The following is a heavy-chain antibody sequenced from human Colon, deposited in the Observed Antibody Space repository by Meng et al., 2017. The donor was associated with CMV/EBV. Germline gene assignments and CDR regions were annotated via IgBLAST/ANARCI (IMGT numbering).Heavy chain of an antibody. D-gene: IGHD3-16*02. CDR1: GGSISSSSYY. CDR2: IYYSGST. V-gene: IGHV4-39*01. CDR3: ARQGPFGGVIGGPYNWFDP. J-gene: IGHJ5*02. Sequence: GSLRLSCTVSGGSISSSSYYWGWLRQPPGKGLEWIGSIYYSGSTYYNPSLKSRVTISVDTSKNQFSLKLSSVTAADTAVYYCARQGPFGGVIGGPYNWFDPWGQGTLVTVSS.